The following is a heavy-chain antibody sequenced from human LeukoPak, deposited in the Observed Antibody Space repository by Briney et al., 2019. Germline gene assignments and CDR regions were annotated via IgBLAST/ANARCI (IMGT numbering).Heavy chain of an antibody. D-gene: IGHD5-12*01. CDR3: ARETWHDAFDI. V-gene: IGHV3-30*04. Sequence: GGSLRLSCAASGFTFSSYAMHWVRQAPGKGLEWVAVISYDGSNKYYADSVKGRFTISRDNSKNTLYLQMNSLRAEDTAVYYCARETWHDAFDIWGQGTMVTVSS. CDR1: GFTFSSYA. CDR2: ISYDGSNK. J-gene: IGHJ3*02.